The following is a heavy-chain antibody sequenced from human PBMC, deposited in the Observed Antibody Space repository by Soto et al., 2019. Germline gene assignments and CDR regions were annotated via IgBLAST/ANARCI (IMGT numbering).Heavy chain of an antibody. D-gene: IGHD5-12*01. J-gene: IGHJ4*02. Sequence: AETLSLTCTVSGCSISDYYWSWIRHPPGKGLEWIGYIYYSGSTNYNPSIKSRVTISVDTSKNQFSLKLSSVTAADTALYYCARHGWGYSGYDSGDFNYWGQGTLVTVS. V-gene: IGHV4-59*08. CDR2: IYYSGST. CDR1: GCSISDYY. CDR3: ARHGWGYSGYDSGDFNY.